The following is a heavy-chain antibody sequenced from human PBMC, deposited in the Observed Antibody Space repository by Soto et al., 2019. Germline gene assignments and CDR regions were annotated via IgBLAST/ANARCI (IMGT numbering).Heavy chain of an antibody. CDR3: ARVPAAAGTAFDI. D-gene: IGHD6-13*01. CDR2: IKQDGSEK. Sequence: GGSLRLSCAASGFTFSSYWMSWVRQAPGKGLEWVANIKQDGSEKYYVDSVKGRFTISRDNAKNSLYLQMNSLRAEDTAMYYCARVPAAAGTAFDIWGQGTMVTVSS. V-gene: IGHV3-7*03. J-gene: IGHJ3*02. CDR1: GFTFSSYW.